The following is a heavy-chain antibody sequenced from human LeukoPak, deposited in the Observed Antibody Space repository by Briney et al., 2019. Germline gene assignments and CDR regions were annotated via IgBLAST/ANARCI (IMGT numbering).Heavy chain of an antibody. CDR3: ARGNYYDSSGYYHGADAFDI. CDR1: GGSISSYY. Sequence: SETLSLTCTVSGGSISSYYWSWIRQPPGKGLEWIGYIYYSGSTYYNPSLKSRVTISVDTSKNQFSLKLSSVTAADTAVYYCARGNYYDSSGYYHGADAFDIWGQGTMVTVSS. J-gene: IGHJ3*02. CDR2: IYYSGST. D-gene: IGHD3-22*01. V-gene: IGHV4-59*12.